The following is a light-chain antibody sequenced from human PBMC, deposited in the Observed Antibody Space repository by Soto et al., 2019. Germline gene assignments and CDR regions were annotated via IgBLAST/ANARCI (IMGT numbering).Light chain of an antibody. CDR2: GAS. Sequence: EIVMTQSPATLSVSPGERATLSCRASQSVATNLAWYQQKPGQPPRLLIYGASTRATGIPARFSGSGSGTDFTLTISSLQSEDFAVYYCQQRSNWPLITFGQGTRLEIK. CDR3: QQRSNWPLIT. J-gene: IGKJ5*01. CDR1: QSVATN. V-gene: IGKV3-15*01.